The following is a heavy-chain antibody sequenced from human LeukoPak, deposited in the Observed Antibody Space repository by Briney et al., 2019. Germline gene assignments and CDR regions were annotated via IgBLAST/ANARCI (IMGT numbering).Heavy chain of an antibody. J-gene: IGHJ4*02. CDR1: GYTFTSYY. V-gene: IGHV1-46*01. Sequence: ASVKVSCKASGYTFTSYYMHWVRQAPGQGLEWMGIINPSGGSTSYAQKFQGRVTMTRDTSTSTVYMELSSLRSEDTAVYYCATSRRTTVTQYWGQGTLVTVSS. CDR2: INPSGGST. CDR3: ATSRRTTVTQY. D-gene: IGHD4-17*01.